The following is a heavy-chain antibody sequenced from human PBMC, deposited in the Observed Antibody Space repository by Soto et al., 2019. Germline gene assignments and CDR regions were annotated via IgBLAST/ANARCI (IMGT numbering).Heavy chain of an antibody. CDR3: ARDLVAATKNAFDI. CDR2: IYSGGST. Sequence: GGSLRLSCAASGFTVSSNYMSWVRQAPGKGLEWVSVIYSGGSTYYADSVKGRFTISRDNSKNTLYLQMNSLRAEDTAVYYCARDLVAATKNAFDIWGQGTMVTVSS. CDR1: GFTVSSNY. D-gene: IGHD2-15*01. J-gene: IGHJ3*02. V-gene: IGHV3-66*01.